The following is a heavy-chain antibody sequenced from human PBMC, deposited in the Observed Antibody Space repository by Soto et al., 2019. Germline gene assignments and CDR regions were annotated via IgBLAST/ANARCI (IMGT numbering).Heavy chain of an antibody. CDR1: GGSISSYY. Sequence: SETLSLTCTVSGGSISSYYLSWIRQPPGKGLEWIGYIYYSGTTNYNPSLKSRVTISVDTSKIQFSLKLSSVTAADTAVYYCARRYSSAFDYWGQGTLVTVSS. CDR2: IYYSGTT. J-gene: IGHJ4*02. CDR3: ARRYSSAFDY. D-gene: IGHD6-19*01. V-gene: IGHV4-59*08.